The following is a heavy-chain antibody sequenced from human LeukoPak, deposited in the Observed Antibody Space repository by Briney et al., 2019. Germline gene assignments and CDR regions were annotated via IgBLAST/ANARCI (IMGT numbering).Heavy chain of an antibody. CDR2: IYSGGST. J-gene: IGHJ1*01. D-gene: IGHD6-13*01. Sequence: GGSLSQSCAASGFTVSSNYISWVRQAPGKGLEWVSVIYSGGSTYYADSVKGRITISRDNSKNTLYLQMNSLRAEDTAVYYCAREFGSYSSSYTLGYWGQGSLVTVSS. V-gene: IGHV3-53*01. CDR1: GFTVSSNY. CDR3: AREFGSYSSSYTLGY.